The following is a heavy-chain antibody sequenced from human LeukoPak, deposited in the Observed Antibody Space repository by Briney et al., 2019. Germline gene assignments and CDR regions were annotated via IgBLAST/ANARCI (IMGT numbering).Heavy chain of an antibody. CDR1: GGSINSNY. D-gene: IGHD6-13*01. CDR3: ATRATAGPW. Sequence: SETLSLTCTVSGGSINSNYWSWIRQPPGKGLEWIGEIHDSGSTNYNPSLKSRVTMSVDKSRNQFSLNLTSVTAADTAVYYCATRATAGPWWGQGTLVTVSS. CDR2: IHDSGST. J-gene: IGHJ4*02. V-gene: IGHV4-59*12.